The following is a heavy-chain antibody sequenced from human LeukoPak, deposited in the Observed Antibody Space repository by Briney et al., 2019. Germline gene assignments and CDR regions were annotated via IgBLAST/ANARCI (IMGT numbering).Heavy chain of an antibody. CDR1: GFTFSSYG. J-gene: IGHJ5*02. Sequence: GGSLRLSCAASGFTFSSYGMHWVRQAPGKGLEWVAVIWYDGSNKYYADSVKGRFTISRDNSKNMLYLQMNSLRAEDTAVYYCARDRDPNWFDPWGQGTLVTVSS. D-gene: IGHD3-10*01. V-gene: IGHV3-33*01. CDR2: IWYDGSNK. CDR3: ARDRDPNWFDP.